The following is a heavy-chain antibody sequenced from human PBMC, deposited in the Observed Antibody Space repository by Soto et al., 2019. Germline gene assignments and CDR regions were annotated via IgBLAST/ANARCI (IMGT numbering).Heavy chain of an antibody. CDR2: IHYSGDS. CDR3: ATDVNDSSGSRGFDY. V-gene: IGHV4-31*03. D-gene: IGHD3-22*01. CDR1: GDSVSSNNYY. J-gene: IGHJ4*02. Sequence: PSETLSLTCTVIGDSVSSNNYYWSWIRQRPGKGLEWIGYIHYSGDSYDNPSLRSRITLSMDVSKNQFPLKLRPVTAADAFIYYCATDVNDSSGSRGFDYWGQGTLVTVSS.